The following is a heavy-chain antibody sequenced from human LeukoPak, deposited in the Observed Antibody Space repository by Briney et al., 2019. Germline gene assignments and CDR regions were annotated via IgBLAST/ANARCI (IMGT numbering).Heavy chain of an antibody. D-gene: IGHD5-18*01. CDR3: VTGFTTMAVDYFDY. CDR1: GRTLSDLS. V-gene: IGHV1-24*01. J-gene: IGHJ4*02. CDR2: SDPEDGER. Sequence: ASVKVSCKVSGRTLSDLSIHWLRQPPGKGLEWLGGSDPEDGERIYAQMFQGRVTMTEDTSIGAAYMELSSLRSEDTAVYYCVTGFTTMAVDYFDYWGQGTLVTVSP.